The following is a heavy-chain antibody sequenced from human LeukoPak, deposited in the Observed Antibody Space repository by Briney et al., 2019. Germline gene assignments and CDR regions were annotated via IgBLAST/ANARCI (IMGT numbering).Heavy chain of an antibody. CDR1: GFTFSGSA. J-gene: IGHJ4*02. Sequence: GGSLRLSCAVSGFTFSGSAMHWVRQASGKGLEWVGRIRSKANSYATAYAASVKGRFTISRDDSKNTAYLQMNSLKTEDTAVYYCTTDGQWLVRKFDYWGQGTLVTVSS. D-gene: IGHD6-19*01. V-gene: IGHV3-73*01. CDR3: TTDGQWLVRKFDY. CDR2: IRSKANSYAT.